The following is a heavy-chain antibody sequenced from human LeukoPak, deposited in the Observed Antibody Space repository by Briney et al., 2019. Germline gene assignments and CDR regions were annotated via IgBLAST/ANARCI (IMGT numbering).Heavy chain of an antibody. CDR2: ISSSGSTI. CDR1: GFSFSSYS. D-gene: IGHD6-19*01. V-gene: IGHV3-48*04. Sequence: GGSLRLSCAASGFSFSSYSMNWVRQAPGKGLEWVSYISSSGSTIYHADSVKGRFTISRDNAKNSLYLQMNSLRAEDTAVYYCASPPTVAAPRNWGQGTLVTVSS. J-gene: IGHJ4*02. CDR3: ASPPTVAAPRN.